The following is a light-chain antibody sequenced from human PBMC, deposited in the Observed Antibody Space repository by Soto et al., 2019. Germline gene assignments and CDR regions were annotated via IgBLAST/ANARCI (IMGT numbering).Light chain of an antibody. J-gene: IGLJ2*01. V-gene: IGLV2-14*01. CDR3: NSYTSTFTWV. CDR1: SSDVGGHNF. Sequence: QSALTQPASVSGSPGQSITISCTGTSSDVGGHNFVSWYQQHPGKAPKLMIYEVTNRPSGVSDRFSGSKSGNTASLTISGLQAEVEADYYCNSYTSTFTWVFGGGTKLTVL. CDR2: EVT.